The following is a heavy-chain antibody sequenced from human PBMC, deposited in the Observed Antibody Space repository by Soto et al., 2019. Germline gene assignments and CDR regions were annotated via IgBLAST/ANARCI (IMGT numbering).Heavy chain of an antibody. CDR1: GGSFSGYY. Sequence: QVQLQQWGAGLLKPSETLSLTCAVYGGSFSGYYWSWIRQPPGKGLEWIGEINHSGSTNYNPSLKSRVTISVDTSKNQFSPKLSSVTAADTAVYYCARGGRRVRVPRNYYYYMDVWGKGTTVTVSS. CDR3: ARGGRRVRVPRNYYYYMDV. CDR2: INHSGST. V-gene: IGHV4-34*01. D-gene: IGHD3-10*01. J-gene: IGHJ6*03.